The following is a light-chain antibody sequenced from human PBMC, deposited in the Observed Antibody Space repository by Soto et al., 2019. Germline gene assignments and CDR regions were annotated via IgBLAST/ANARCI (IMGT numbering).Light chain of an antibody. CDR3: QQYNNWLLT. CDR1: QNINNW. Sequence: DIQMTQSPSTLSASTGDRVTITCRASQNINNWIAWYQQKPGKAPKFLIYDASTLESGVPSRFSGSGSGTEFTLTISSLQSEDFAVYYCQQYNNWLLTFGGGTKVDIK. V-gene: IGKV1-5*01. J-gene: IGKJ4*01. CDR2: DAS.